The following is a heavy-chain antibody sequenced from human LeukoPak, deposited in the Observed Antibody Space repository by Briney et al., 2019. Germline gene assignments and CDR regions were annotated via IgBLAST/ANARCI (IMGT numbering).Heavy chain of an antibody. CDR2: ISSSSSYT. J-gene: IGHJ4*02. D-gene: IGHD6-13*01. CDR1: GFTFSDYY. V-gene: IGHV3-11*05. CDR3: ARERAAAVDY. Sequence: GGSLRLSCAASGFTFSDYYMSWIRQAPGKGLEWVSYISSSSSYTNYADSVKGRFTISRDNAKSSLYLQMNSLRAEDTAVYYCARERAAAVDYWGQGTLVTVSS.